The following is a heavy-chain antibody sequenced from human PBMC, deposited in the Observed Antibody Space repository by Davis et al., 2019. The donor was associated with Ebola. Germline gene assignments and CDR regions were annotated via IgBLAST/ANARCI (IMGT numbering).Heavy chain of an antibody. Sequence: MPSETLSLTCAVYGGSFSGYYWSWIRQPPGKGLEWIGYIYYSGSTNYNPSLKSRVTISVDTSKNQFSLKLSSVTAADTAVYYCAKDPSIAVAGNWFDPWGQGTLVTVSS. CDR1: GGSFSGYY. V-gene: IGHV4-59*01. D-gene: IGHD6-19*01. J-gene: IGHJ5*02. CDR2: IYYSGST. CDR3: AKDPSIAVAGNWFDP.